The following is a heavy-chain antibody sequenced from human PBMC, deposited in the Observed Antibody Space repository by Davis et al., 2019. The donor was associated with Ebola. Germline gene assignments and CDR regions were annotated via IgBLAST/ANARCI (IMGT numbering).Heavy chain of an antibody. D-gene: IGHD3-3*01. J-gene: IGHJ6*02. CDR1: GGSISSYY. CDR2: IYYSGST. Sequence: SETLSLTCTVSGGSISSYYWSWIRQPPGKGLEWIGYIYYSGSTNYNPSLKSRVTISVDTSKNPFSLKLSSVTAADTAVYYCARRPRFLEWSRRYYYGMDVWGQGTTVTVSS. CDR3: ARRPRFLEWSRRYYYGMDV. V-gene: IGHV4-59*12.